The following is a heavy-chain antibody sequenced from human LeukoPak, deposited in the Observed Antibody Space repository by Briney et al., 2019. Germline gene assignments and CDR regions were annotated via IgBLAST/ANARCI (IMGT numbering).Heavy chain of an antibody. CDR1: GFTFRNYY. Sequence: GGSLRLSCAASGFTFRNYYMHWVRQAPGKGLEWVAVISLDGNNEYYADSVKGRFSLSRDNSMNTLYLQLNSLRAEDTAVYYCAKQYRYYYYYGMDVWGQGTTVTVSS. CDR2: ISLDGNNE. D-gene: IGHD2/OR15-2a*01. V-gene: IGHV3-30-3*02. J-gene: IGHJ6*02. CDR3: AKQYRYYYYYGMDV.